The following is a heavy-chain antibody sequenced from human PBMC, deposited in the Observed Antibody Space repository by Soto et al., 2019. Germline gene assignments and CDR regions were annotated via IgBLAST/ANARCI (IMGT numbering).Heavy chain of an antibody. CDR3: ARARSGSSRGVYYYYGMHV. CDR1: GFTFSSYS. D-gene: IGHD1-26*01. J-gene: IGHJ6*02. Sequence: VQLVESGGGLVKPGGSLRLSCAASGFTFSSYSMNWVRQAPGKGLEWVSSISSSSSYIYYADSVKGRFTISRDNAKNSLYLQMNSLRAEDTAVYYCARARSGSSRGVYYYYGMHVWGQGTTVTVSS. CDR2: ISSSSSYI. V-gene: IGHV3-21*01.